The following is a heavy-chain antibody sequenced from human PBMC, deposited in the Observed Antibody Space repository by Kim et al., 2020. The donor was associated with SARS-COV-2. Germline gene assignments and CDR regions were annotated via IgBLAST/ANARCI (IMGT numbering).Heavy chain of an antibody. CDR1: GGSFSGYY. Sequence: SETLSLTCAVYGGSFSGYYWSWIRQPPGKGLEWIGEINHSGSTNYNPSLKSRVTISVDTSKNQFSLKLSSVTAADTAVYYCARGSQKTYYYYYGMDVWGQGTTVTVSS. V-gene: IGHV4-34*01. J-gene: IGHJ6*02. CDR2: INHSGST. D-gene: IGHD2-21*01. CDR3: ARGSQKTYYYYYGMDV.